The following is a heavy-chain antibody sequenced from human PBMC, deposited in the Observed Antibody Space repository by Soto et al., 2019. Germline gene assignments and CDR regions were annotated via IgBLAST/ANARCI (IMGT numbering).Heavy chain of an antibody. Sequence: QVQLVESGGGVVQPGRSLRLSCAASGFIFSNYVMHWVRQAPGKGLEWVALTWYDGNTEYYADSVMGRFTISRDNSNNMLYLQMNSLGEEDTAVYYCAPERDAFAIWGQGTMVTVSS. V-gene: IGHV3-30*04. CDR2: TWYDGNTE. CDR1: GFIFSNYV. J-gene: IGHJ3*02. CDR3: APERDAFAI.